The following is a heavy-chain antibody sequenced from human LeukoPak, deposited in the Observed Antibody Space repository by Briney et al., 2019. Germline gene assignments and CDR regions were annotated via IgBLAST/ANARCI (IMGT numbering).Heavy chain of an antibody. J-gene: IGHJ4*02. D-gene: IGHD4-11*01. CDR2: IYYSGST. CDR3: ARFMTTVTTSSFDY. Sequence: PSETLSLTCTVSGGSISSSSYYWGWIRQPPGKGLEWIGSIYYSGSTYYNPSLKSRVTIPVDKSKNQFSLKLCSVTAADTAVYYCARFMTTVTTSSFDYWGQGTLVTVSS. CDR1: GGSISSSSYY. V-gene: IGHV4-39*07.